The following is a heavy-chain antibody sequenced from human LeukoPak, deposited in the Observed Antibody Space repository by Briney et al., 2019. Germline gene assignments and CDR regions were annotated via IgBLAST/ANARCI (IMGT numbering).Heavy chain of an antibody. CDR1: GFTFSNYW. D-gene: IGHD1-1*01. V-gene: IGHV3-74*01. Sequence: SGGSLRLSCAASGFTFSNYWMHWVRQAPGKGLVWVSRINTDGSTANYADFVKGRFTISRDNAKNTLYLQMNSLRVDDAAVYYCAGIGYGWFDPWGRGTLVTVPS. CDR3: AGIGYGWFDP. J-gene: IGHJ5*02. CDR2: INTDGSTA.